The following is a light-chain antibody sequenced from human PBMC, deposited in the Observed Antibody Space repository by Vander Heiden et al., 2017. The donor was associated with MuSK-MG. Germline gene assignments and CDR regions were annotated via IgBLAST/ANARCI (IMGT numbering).Light chain of an antibody. J-gene: IGLJ3*02. CDR1: NIGSKS. CDR3: QVCDSSSDHWV. CDR2: YDS. Sequence: SHVLTQPPAVSVAPGTTARITCGRKNIGSKSVHWYQQKQGQAPVLVIYYDSYRPSGIPERFSGSNSGTTATLTITRVEAGDEADYYCQVCDSSSDHWVFGGGTKRTVL. V-gene: IGLV3-21*04.